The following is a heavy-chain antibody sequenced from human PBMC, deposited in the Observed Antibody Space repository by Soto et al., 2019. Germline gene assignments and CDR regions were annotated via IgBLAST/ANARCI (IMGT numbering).Heavy chain of an antibody. J-gene: IGHJ4*02. Sequence: LSLTCTVSGGSISSGGYYWSGIRQHPGKGLEWIGYIYYSGSTYYNPSLKSRVTISVDTSKNQFSLKLSSVTAADTAVYYCARGAPLGYYDIFVFDYWGQGTLVTVSS. D-gene: IGHD3-9*01. CDR2: IYYSGST. CDR1: GGSISSGGYY. V-gene: IGHV4-31*03. CDR3: ARGAPLGYYDIFVFDY.